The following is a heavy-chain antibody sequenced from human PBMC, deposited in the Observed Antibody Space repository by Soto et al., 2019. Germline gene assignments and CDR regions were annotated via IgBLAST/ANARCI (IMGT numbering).Heavy chain of an antibody. D-gene: IGHD4-17*01. V-gene: IGHV4-59*01. CDR2: IYYSGST. CDR1: DGSISSYY. CDR3: ARDAGYGDYYYYYMDV. Sequence: SETLSLTCTVADGSISSYYWSWIRKPTGKGLEWIGYIYYSGSTNYNPSLKSRVTISVDTSKNQFSLKLSSVTAADTAVYYCARDAGYGDYYYYYMDVWXKGTTVTVSS. J-gene: IGHJ6*03.